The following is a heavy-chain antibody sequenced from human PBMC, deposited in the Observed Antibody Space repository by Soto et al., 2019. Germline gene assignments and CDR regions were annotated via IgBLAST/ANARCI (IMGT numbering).Heavy chain of an antibody. CDR3: ARGPAATRRGWFDP. V-gene: IGHV4-31*03. J-gene: IGHJ5*02. CDR2: IYYSGST. Sequence: SETLSLTCTVSGGSISSGGYYWSWIRQHPGKGLEWIGYIYYSGSTYYNPSLKSRVTISVDTSKNQFSLKLSSVTAADTAVYYCARGPAATRRGWFDPWGQGTLVTVSS. CDR1: GGSISSGGYY. D-gene: IGHD2-15*01.